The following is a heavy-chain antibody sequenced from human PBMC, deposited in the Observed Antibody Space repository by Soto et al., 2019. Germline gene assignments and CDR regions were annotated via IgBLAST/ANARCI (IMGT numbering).Heavy chain of an antibody. CDR1: GFTFSSYA. CDR3: AKVGPREQWLGSPTNWFDP. Sequence: GGSLRLSCAASGFTFSSYAMSWVRQAPGKGLEWVSAIGCSGGSTYYADSVKGRFTISRDNSKNTLYLQMNSLRAEDTAVYYCAKVGPREQWLGSPTNWFDPWGQGTLVTVSS. D-gene: IGHD6-19*01. V-gene: IGHV3-23*01. CDR2: IGCSGGST. J-gene: IGHJ5*02.